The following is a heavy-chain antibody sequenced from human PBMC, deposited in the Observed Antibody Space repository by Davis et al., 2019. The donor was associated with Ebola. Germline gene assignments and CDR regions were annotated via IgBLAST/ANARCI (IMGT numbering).Heavy chain of an antibody. CDR3: ASIVGAPAWGGFDI. J-gene: IGHJ3*02. D-gene: IGHD1-26*01. V-gene: IGHV3-21*01. CDR2: ISDTSSYI. Sequence: GESLKISCAASGFTFSSYSMHWVRQAPGKGLEWVSSISDTSSYIYYADSVKGRFTISRDNAKSSLYLQMNSLRAEDTAVYYCASIVGAPAWGGFDIWGQGTMVTVSS. CDR1: GFTFSSYS.